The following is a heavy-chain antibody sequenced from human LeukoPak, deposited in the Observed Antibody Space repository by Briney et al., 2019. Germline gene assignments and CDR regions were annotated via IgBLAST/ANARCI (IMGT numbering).Heavy chain of an antibody. Sequence: GGSLRLSXAASGFTFSSYAMSWVRQAPGKGLEWVSAISGSGGSTYYADSVKGRFTISRDNSKNTLYLQMNSLRAEDTAVYYCAKRRLELPSTNFDYWGQGTLVTVSS. D-gene: IGHD1-7*01. V-gene: IGHV3-23*01. J-gene: IGHJ4*02. CDR1: GFTFSSYA. CDR2: ISGSGGST. CDR3: AKRRLELPSTNFDY.